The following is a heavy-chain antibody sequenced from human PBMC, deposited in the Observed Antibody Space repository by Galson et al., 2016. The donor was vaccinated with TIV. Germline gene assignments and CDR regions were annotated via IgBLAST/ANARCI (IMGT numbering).Heavy chain of an antibody. CDR3: ARASFGSGTYYHYFDF. V-gene: IGHV4-61*02. Sequence: TLSLTCTVSGASIRGGNYYWSWIRQSAGKGLEWIGRFYSSGNSDYKPSLRRRVTISGDRSKNQVSLTLPYVTAADTAVYYCARASFGSGTYYHYFDFWGPGILVTVSS. D-gene: IGHD3-10*01. J-gene: IGHJ4*02. CDR1: GASIRGGNYY. CDR2: FYSSGNS.